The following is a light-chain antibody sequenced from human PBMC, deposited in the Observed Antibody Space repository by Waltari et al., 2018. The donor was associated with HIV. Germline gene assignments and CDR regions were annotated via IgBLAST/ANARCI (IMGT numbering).Light chain of an antibody. V-gene: IGLV1-44*01. J-gene: IGLJ1*01. CDR2: SND. CDR3: AAWDDNLDAYV. CDR1: SSNIGSNT. Sequence: QSVLTQPPSASATPGQRFTISCSGSSSNIGSNTVNWYQQFSGTAPKLLISSNDHRPSGVPYRFSGSKSGTSASLAITGLQSEDEADYYCAAWDDNLDAYVFGTGTKVTVL.